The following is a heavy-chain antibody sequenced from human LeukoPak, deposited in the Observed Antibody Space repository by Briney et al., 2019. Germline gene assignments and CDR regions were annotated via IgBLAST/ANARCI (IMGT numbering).Heavy chain of an antibody. D-gene: IGHD3-22*01. CDR2: IIPIFGTA. CDR1: GGTFSSYA. CDR3: ARGYYDSSGYYSAYYYYMDV. J-gene: IGHJ6*03. V-gene: IGHV1-69*13. Sequence: SVKVSCKASGGTFSSYAISWVRQAPGQGLEWMGGIIPIFGTANYAQKFQGRVTITADESTSTAYMELSSLRSEDTAVYYCARGYYDSSGYYSAYYYYMDVWGKGTTVTNSS.